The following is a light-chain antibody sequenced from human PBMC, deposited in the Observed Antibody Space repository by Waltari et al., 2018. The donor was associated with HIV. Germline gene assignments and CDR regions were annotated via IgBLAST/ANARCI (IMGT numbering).Light chain of an antibody. J-gene: IGLJ3*02. V-gene: IGLV2-14*03. CDR2: DVN. Sequence: QSALTQPASVSGSPGQSITISCTGTSSDVGGYNYVSWYQRPPGKAPKIMIYDVNNRPSGVSNRFSGSKSGNTASLTISGLQAEDEADYYCSSYTSSSTRVFGGGTKVTVL. CDR3: SSYTSSSTRV. CDR1: SSDVGGYNY.